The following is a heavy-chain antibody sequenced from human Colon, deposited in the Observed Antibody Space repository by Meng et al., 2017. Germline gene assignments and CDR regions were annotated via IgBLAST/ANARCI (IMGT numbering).Heavy chain of an antibody. V-gene: IGHV1-8*02. CDR2: VTPKSGST. CDR3: ATIRGFLYGYSDD. CDR1: GYTFTSYD. J-gene: IGHJ4*02. Sequence: QVQLVQSGAEGKKPGDSVKGSCKASGYTFTSYDINWVRTATGQGPEWLGWVTPKSGSTVYAPKFQGRVTMTRNTSISTAYLELTHLRSEDTAMYYCATIRGFLYGYSDDWGQGTLVTVSS. D-gene: IGHD3-10*01.